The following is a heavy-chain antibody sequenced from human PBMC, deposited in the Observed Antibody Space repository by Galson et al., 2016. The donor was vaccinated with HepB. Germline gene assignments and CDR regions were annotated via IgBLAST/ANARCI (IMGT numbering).Heavy chain of an antibody. CDR1: GFTFDDYA. Sequence: SLRLSCAASGFTFDDYAMHWVRHSPGKGLEWVAGINWNSGTVFYADSVKGRFTISRDNNRNSIYLQMDNLSVEDTAFYFCARDPYQWLSKYYFDYWGQGALVTVS. CDR2: INWNSGTV. V-gene: IGHV3-9*01. D-gene: IGHD6-19*01. J-gene: IGHJ4*02. CDR3: ARDPYQWLSKYYFDY.